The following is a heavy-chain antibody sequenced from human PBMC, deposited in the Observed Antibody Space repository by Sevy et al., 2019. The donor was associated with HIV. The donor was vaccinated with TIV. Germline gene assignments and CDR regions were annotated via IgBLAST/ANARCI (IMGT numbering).Heavy chain of an antibody. D-gene: IGHD4-17*01. V-gene: IGHV3-33*01. J-gene: IGHJ5*01. Sequence: GGSLRLSCVASGFDFSNYGMHWVHQAPGKGLEWVALIWYDGSKTYYKDSVKGRFTISRDNSKNTLNLQMNSLRAEDTAVYYCVRGRDYGNLDSWGQGTLVTVSS. CDR3: VRGRDYGNLDS. CDR1: GFDFSNYG. CDR2: IWYDGSKT.